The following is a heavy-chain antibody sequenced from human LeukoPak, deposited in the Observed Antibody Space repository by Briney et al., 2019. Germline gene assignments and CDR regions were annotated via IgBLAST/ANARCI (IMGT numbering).Heavy chain of an antibody. CDR1: GFTFSRYW. V-gene: IGHV3-7*05. D-gene: IGHD1-26*01. CDR2: IKQDGTEK. CDR3: ARDSEWGLLRSDY. J-gene: IGHJ4*02. Sequence: PGRSLRLSCAASGFTFSRYWMTWVRQAPGKGLEWVANIKQDGTEKYYVDSVKGRFTISRDNAKNSLYLQMNSLRAEDTAVYYCARDSEWGLLRSDYWGQGTLVTVSS.